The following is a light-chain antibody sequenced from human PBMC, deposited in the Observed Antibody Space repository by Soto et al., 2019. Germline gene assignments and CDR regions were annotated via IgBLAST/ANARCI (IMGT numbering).Light chain of an antibody. V-gene: IGKV1-6*01. CDR3: LKHFAYPLT. J-gene: IGKJ4*01. CDR2: AAF. Sequence: AIQMTQSPSSLSASVGDRVTITCRASQGVSNDVGWYQQKPGKAPRLLIYAAFTLQSGVPSRFSGSQSATDFTLTLSSLQPEDFATYYCLKHFAYPLTFGGGTKVEI. CDR1: QGVSND.